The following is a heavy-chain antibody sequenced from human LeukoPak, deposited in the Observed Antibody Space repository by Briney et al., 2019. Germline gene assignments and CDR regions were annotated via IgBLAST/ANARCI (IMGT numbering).Heavy chain of an antibody. Sequence: PSETLSLTCAVYGGSFSGYYWSWIRQPAGKGLEWIGRIYTSGSTNYNPSLKSRVTMSVDTSKNQFSLKLSSVTAADTAVYYCARGGGLLWFGELLMNWFDPWGQGTLVTVSS. J-gene: IGHJ5*02. CDR1: GGSFSGYY. D-gene: IGHD3-10*01. V-gene: IGHV4-59*10. CDR2: IYTSGST. CDR3: ARGGGLLWFGELLMNWFDP.